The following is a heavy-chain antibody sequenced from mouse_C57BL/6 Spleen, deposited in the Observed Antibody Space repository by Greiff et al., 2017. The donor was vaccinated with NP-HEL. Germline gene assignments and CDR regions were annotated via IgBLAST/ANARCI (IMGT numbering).Heavy chain of an antibody. CDR2: IDPSDSYT. D-gene: IGHD1-1*01. Sequence: VQLQQPGAELVMPGASVKLSCKASGYTFTSYWMHWVKQRPGQGLEWIGEIDPSDSYTNFNQKFKGKSTLTVDKSSSTAYMQLSSLTSEDSAVYYCARSRLLLLDYWGQGTTPTVSS. J-gene: IGHJ2*01. CDR1: GYTFTSYW. CDR3: ARSRLLLLDY. V-gene: IGHV1-69*01.